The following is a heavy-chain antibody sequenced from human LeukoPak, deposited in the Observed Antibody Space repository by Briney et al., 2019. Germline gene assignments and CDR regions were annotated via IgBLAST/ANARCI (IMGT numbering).Heavy chain of an antibody. CDR1: GFTFDDYA. CDR2: ISWNSGSI. Sequence: GGSLRLSCAASGFTFDDYAMHWVRQAPGKGLEWVSGISWNSGSIGYADSVKGRFTISRDNAKNSLYLQMNSLRAEDTALYYCAKVLRGGYGSGSPWYFDLWGRGTLVTVSS. V-gene: IGHV3-9*01. J-gene: IGHJ2*01. CDR3: AKVLRGGYGSGSPWYFDL. D-gene: IGHD3-10*01.